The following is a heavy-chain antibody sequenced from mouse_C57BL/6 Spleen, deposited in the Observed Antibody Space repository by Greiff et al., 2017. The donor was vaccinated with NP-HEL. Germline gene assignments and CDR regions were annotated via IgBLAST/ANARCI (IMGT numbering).Heavy chain of an antibody. Sequence: VEPGASVKISCKASGYAFSSSWMNWVKQRPGKGLEWIGRIYPGDGDTNYNGKFKGKATLTADKSSSTAYMQLSSLTSEDSAVYFCAREGYGSSYGYFDVWGTGTTVTVSS. J-gene: IGHJ1*03. CDR2: IYPGDGDT. CDR3: AREGYGSSYGYFDV. V-gene: IGHV1-82*01. CDR1: GYAFSSSW. D-gene: IGHD1-1*01.